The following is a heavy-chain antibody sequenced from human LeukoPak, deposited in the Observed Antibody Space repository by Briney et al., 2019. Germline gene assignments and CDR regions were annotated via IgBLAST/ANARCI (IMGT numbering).Heavy chain of an antibody. J-gene: IGHJ4*02. D-gene: IGHD3-22*01. Sequence: PGGSLRLSCAASGFTLGTHCMTWVRQAPGKGLEWVSSISSSSNYIHYADSVKGRFTISRDNAENSLYLQMNGLRAEDTAMYYCVRSQGGYYYDSSGYYQGPLDYWGQGTLSPSPQ. CDR1: GFTLGTHC. CDR2: ISSSSNYI. CDR3: VRSQGGYYYDSSGYYQGPLDY. V-gene: IGHV3-21*01.